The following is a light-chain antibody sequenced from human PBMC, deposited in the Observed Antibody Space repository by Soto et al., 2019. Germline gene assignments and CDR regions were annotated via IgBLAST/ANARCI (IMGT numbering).Light chain of an antibody. V-gene: IGKV3-20*01. Sequence: EVALTQSPGTLSLSPGARATPSCRASQNIANDYLTWYQQKPGQAPRVLIYDASTRATGIPDRFSGSGSGTDFTLTISRLEPEDFAMYYCQQYGSSPWTFGQGTKVDIK. J-gene: IGKJ1*01. CDR2: DAS. CDR1: QNIANDY. CDR3: QQYGSSPWT.